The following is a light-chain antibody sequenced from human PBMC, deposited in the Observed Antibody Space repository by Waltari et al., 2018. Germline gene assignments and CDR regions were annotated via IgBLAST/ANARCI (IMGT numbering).Light chain of an antibody. V-gene: IGKV1-33*01. Sequence: DIQMTQSPSSLSASVGDRVTITCQASQDIRNYLNWYQQKPGKAPKLLIYDASNVETGVPSRFSGSGSGTDFTFTISSLQPEDIATYYCQQYDNLPFTFGPGTKVDIK. CDR2: DAS. CDR3: QQYDNLPFT. CDR1: QDIRNY. J-gene: IGKJ3*01.